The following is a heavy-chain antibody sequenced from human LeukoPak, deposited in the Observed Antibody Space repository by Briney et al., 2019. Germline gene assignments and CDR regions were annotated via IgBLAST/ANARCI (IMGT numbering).Heavy chain of an antibody. CDR3: ARRAGGASFDF. CDR1: GFSLSTSELG. CDR2: ICGNTNK. Sequence: SGPTLVNPTHTRTLTCSFSGFSLSTSELGVGWIRQPPGKALEWHANICGNTNKRYSPYMKSRLTITKDTSKDQVDLTMSNMDPVDTATYYCARRAGGASFDFWGPGTLVTVSS. J-gene: IGHJ4*02. D-gene: IGHD3-10*01. V-gene: IGHV2-5*01.